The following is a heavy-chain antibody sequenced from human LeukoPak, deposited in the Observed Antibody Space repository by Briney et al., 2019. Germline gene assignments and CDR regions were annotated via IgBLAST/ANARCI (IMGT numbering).Heavy chain of an antibody. CDR3: AKGYYYDSSGYYD. CDR2: ISGSGGST. D-gene: IGHD3-22*01. V-gene: IGHV3-23*01. CDR1: GFTFSSYA. J-gene: IGHJ4*02. Sequence: PGGSLRLSCAASGFTFSSYAMSWVRQAPGKGLEWVSAISGSGGSTYYADSVKGRFTIFRDNSKNTLYLQMNSLRAEDTAVYYCAKGYYYDSSGYYDWGQGTLVTVSS.